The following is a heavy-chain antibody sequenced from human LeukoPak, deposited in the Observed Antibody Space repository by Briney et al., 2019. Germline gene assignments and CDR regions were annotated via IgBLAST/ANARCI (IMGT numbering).Heavy chain of an antibody. V-gene: IGHV1-18*01. CDR3: ARWHYDRSGYYLVDY. CDR1: GYTFTLYG. J-gene: IGHJ4*02. Sequence: ASVKVSCKASGYTFTLYGITWVRQALGQGLEWMGWISTNNGNTNFAQKLQGRVTMTTHTSTSTANMELRSLRSDDTAVYYCARWHYDRSGYYLVDYWGQGTLLTVSS. D-gene: IGHD3-22*01. CDR2: ISTNNGNT.